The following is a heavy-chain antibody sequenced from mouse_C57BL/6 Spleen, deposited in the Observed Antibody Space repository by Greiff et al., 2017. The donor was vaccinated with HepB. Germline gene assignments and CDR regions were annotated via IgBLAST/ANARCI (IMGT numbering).Heavy chain of an antibody. Sequence: QVQLQQSGAELVRPGSSVKLSCKASGYTFTSYWMHWVKQRPIQGLEWIGNIDPSDSETHYNQKFKDKATLTVDKSSSTAYMQLSSLTSEDSAVYYCARRRGYTSLDYWGQGTTLTVSS. CDR3: ARRRGYTSLDY. D-gene: IGHD2-2*01. CDR2: IDPSDSET. V-gene: IGHV1-52*01. J-gene: IGHJ2*01. CDR1: GYTFTSYW.